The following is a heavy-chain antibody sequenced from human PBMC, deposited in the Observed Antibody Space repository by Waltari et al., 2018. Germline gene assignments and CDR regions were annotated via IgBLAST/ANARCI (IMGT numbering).Heavy chain of an antibody. CDR2: IYHTGSS. V-gene: IGHV4-38-2*02. Sequence: QVQLRESGPGLVRSSATLSLTCTVSGHSVNTDFYWAWIRQSPGGGLEWIASIYHTGSSHYNSSLKSRVSISTDMSTKQFFLTLTHLTAADTAVYYCAEEGNTTAGLFDSWSQGTLVTVSS. J-gene: IGHJ4*02. CDR1: GHSVNTDFY. CDR3: AEEGNTTAGLFDS. D-gene: IGHD6-25*01.